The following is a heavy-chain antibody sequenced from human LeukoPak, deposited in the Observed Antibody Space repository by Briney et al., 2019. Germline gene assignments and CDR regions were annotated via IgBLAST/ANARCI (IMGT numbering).Heavy chain of an antibody. V-gene: IGHV3-30*18. D-gene: IGHD1-26*01. J-gene: IGHJ4*02. Sequence: GRSLRLSCAASGFTFSSYGMHWVRQAPGKGLEWVAVISYDGSNKYYADSVKGRFTISRDNSKNTLYLQMSSLRAEDTAVYHCAKIAGGGATSYWGQGTLVTVSS. CDR3: AKIAGGGATSY. CDR1: GFTFSSYG. CDR2: ISYDGSNK.